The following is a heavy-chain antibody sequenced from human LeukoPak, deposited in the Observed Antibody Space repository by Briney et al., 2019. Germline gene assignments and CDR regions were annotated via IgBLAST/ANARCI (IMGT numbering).Heavy chain of an antibody. Sequence: NPSETLSLTCTLSVGAICIYNWSCIREPAGGGREWIVRNYTSGSTNYNPSLKSRVTMSVDTSKNQFSLKLSSVTAADTAVYYCARAPYYYGSGSYYYYYYMDGWGKGTTVTISS. CDR1: VGAICIYN. D-gene: IGHD3-10*01. V-gene: IGHV4-4*07. CDR3: ARAPYYYGSGSYYYYYYMDG. J-gene: IGHJ6*03. CDR2: NYTSGST.